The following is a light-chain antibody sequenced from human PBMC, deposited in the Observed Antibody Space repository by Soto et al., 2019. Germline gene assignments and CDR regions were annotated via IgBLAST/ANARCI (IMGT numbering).Light chain of an antibody. CDR2: DAS. J-gene: IGKJ3*01. Sequence: DLPMTQSPSSLSASVGDRVTITCQASQDISNYLNWYQQKPGKAPKLLIYDASNLETGVPSRFSGSGSGTDFTFTISSLQPEDIATYYCQQYDNLPPGVTFGPGTKVDIK. CDR1: QDISNY. CDR3: QQYDNLPPGVT. V-gene: IGKV1-33*01.